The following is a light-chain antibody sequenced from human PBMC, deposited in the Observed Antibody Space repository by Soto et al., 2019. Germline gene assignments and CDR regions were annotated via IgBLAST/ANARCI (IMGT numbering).Light chain of an antibody. V-gene: IGLV2-8*01. Sequence: QALLAPPPPPSRSPWPSVTLSLPGRSSEVGGYNYVSWYQQHPGKAPKVMIYEVRKRPSGVPDRFSGSKSGNTASLTVSGLQAEDEADYYCSSYAGSNNFHVFGTGTKVTVL. CDR3: SSYAGSNNFHV. J-gene: IGLJ1*01. CDR2: EVR. CDR1: SSEVGGYNY.